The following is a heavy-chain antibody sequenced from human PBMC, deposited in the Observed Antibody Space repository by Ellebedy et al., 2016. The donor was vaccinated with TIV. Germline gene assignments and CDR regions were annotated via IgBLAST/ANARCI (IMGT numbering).Heavy chain of an antibody. D-gene: IGHD3-10*01. J-gene: IGHJ1*01. V-gene: IGHV3-23*01. Sequence: PGGSLRLSCAASGFTFRSYPMLRVRQAPGKGLEWVSGIPGSGSPTTYADSVKGRFTISRDNSKSTLFLQMSSLRADDTALYYCAKGYSDWFGGDWGQGTLVTVSS. CDR2: IPGSGSPT. CDR1: GFTFRSYP. CDR3: AKGYSDWFGGD.